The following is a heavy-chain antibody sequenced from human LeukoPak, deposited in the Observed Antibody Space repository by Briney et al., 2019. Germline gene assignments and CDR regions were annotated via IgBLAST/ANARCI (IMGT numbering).Heavy chain of an antibody. V-gene: IGHV3-21*01. Sequence: PGGSLRLSCAASGFTVSTYYMTWVRQAPGKGLECVSSISSSSSYIYYADSVKGRFTISRDNAKNSLYLQMNSLRAEDTAVYYCARAPAYYYHSSGLNWGQGTLVTVSS. D-gene: IGHD3-22*01. CDR3: ARAPAYYYHSSGLN. CDR1: GFTVSTYY. CDR2: ISSSSSYI. J-gene: IGHJ4*02.